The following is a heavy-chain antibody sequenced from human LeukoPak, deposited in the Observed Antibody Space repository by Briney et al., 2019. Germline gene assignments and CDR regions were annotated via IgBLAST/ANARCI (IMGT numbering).Heavy chain of an antibody. CDR3: ARASTRSLRWASIHFDY. V-gene: IGHV3-21*01. CDR1: GFTFSSYS. CDR2: ISSSSSYI. J-gene: IGHJ4*02. Sequence: PGGSLRLSCAASGFTFSSYSMNWVRQAPGKGLEWVSSISSSSSYIYYADSVKGRFTISRDNAKNSLYLQMNSLRAEDTAVYYCARASTRSLRWASIHFDYWGQGTLVTASS. D-gene: IGHD4-23*01.